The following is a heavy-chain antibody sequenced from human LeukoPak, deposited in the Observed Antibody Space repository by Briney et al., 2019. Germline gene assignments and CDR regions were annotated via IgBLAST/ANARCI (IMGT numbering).Heavy chain of an antibody. Sequence: GEPLKISCKGSGYSFTNYWIGWVRQMPGKGLEWMGIIYPGDSDTRYSPSFQGQFTISADKSIGTAFLQWSSLKASDTAMYYCARRGVNYPFDFWGQGTMVTVS. V-gene: IGHV5-51*01. CDR3: ARRGVNYPFDF. CDR1: GYSFTNYW. D-gene: IGHD2-8*01. CDR2: IYPGDSDT. J-gene: IGHJ3*01.